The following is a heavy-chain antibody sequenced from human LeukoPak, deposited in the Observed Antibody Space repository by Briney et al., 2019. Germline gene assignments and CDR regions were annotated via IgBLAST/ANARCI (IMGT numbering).Heavy chain of an antibody. CDR3: ARGRDGYNWIDY. D-gene: IGHD5-24*01. Sequence: GGSLRLSRAASGFTFSSCAMHWVRQAPGKGLDWVAVIWYDGTNKYYADSVKGRFTISRDNSKNTLYLQMNSLRAEDTAVYYCARGRDGYNWIDYWGQGTLVTVSS. CDR1: GFTFSSCA. J-gene: IGHJ4*02. CDR2: IWYDGTNK. V-gene: IGHV3-33*01.